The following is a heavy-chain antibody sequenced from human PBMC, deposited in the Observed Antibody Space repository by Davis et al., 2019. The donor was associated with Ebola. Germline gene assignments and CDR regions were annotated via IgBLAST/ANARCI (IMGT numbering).Heavy chain of an antibody. CDR2: ISGSGGST. CDR3: AKVAGEGSGSRYYYYYYYMDV. Sequence: GESLKISCAASGFTFSTYAMSWVRQAPGKGLEWVSGISGSGGSTYYADSVKGRFTISRDNSKNTLYLQMNSLRAEDTAVYYCAKVAGEGSGSRYYYYYYYMDVWAKGTTVTVSS. CDR1: GFTFSTYA. D-gene: IGHD3-10*01. V-gene: IGHV3-23*01. J-gene: IGHJ6*03.